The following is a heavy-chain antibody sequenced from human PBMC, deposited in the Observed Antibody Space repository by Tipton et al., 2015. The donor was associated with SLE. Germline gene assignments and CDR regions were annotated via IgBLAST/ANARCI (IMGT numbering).Heavy chain of an antibody. CDR1: GGSFSGYY. CDR2: INRSGST. D-gene: IGHD6-13*01. CDR3: ARLGGIAAAGEVYFDY. J-gene: IGHJ4*02. V-gene: IGHV4-34*01. Sequence: TLSLTCAVYGGSFSGYYWSWIRQPPGKGLEWIGEINRSGSTNYNPSLKSRVTISVDTSKNQFSLKLSSVTAADTAVYYCARLGGIAAAGEVYFDYWGQGTLVTVSS.